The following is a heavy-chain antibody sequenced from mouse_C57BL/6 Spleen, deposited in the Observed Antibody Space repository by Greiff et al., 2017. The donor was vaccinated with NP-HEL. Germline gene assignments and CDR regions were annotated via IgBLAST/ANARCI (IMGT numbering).Heavy chain of an antibody. J-gene: IGHJ4*01. CDR3: ARGGTYDAMDY. Sequence: EVQLQQSGPELVKPGASVKISCKASGYTFTDYYMNWVKQSHGKSLEWIGDINPNNGGTSYNQKFKGKATLTVDKSSSTAYMELRSLTSEDSAVYYCARGGTYDAMDYWGQGTSVTVSS. V-gene: IGHV1-26*01. D-gene: IGHD3-3*01. CDR1: GYTFTDYY. CDR2: INPNNGGT.